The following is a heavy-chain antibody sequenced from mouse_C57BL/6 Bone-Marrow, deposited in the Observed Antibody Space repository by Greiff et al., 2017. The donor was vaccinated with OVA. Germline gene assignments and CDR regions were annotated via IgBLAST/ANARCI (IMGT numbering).Heavy chain of an antibody. CDR2: INPNNGGT. CDR3: ARRGYSNPYWYFDV. Sequence: EVKLMESGPELVKPGASVKIPCKASGYTFTDYNMDWVKQSHGKSLEWIGDINPNNGGTIYNQKFKGKATLTVDKSSSTAYMELRSLTSEDTAVYYCARRGYSNPYWYFDVWGTGTTVTVAS. J-gene: IGHJ1*03. CDR1: GYTFTDYN. D-gene: IGHD2-5*01. V-gene: IGHV1-18*01.